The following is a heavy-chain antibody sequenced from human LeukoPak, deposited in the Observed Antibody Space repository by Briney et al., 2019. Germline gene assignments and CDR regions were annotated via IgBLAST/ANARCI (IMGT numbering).Heavy chain of an antibody. V-gene: IGHV3-7*01. Sequence: PGGSLRLSCVASGFTFSTYWMSWVRQAPGKGLEWVANIKQDGSEKYYVDSVKGRFTISRDNAKNSLYLQMNSLRAEDTAVYYCASSRWFGELSFDYWGQGTLVTVSS. CDR3: ASSRWFGELSFDY. D-gene: IGHD3-10*01. J-gene: IGHJ4*02. CDR2: IKQDGSEK. CDR1: GFTFSTYW.